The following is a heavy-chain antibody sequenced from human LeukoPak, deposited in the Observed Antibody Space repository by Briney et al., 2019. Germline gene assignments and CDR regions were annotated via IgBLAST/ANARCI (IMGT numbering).Heavy chain of an antibody. D-gene: IGHD3-16*01. CDR2: IKHDESEK. CDR3: TRRLDD. Sequence: GGSLRLSCEASGLTFSGYDMHWVRQAPGKGLEWVANIKHDESEKNYLDSVKGRFTISRDNAQNSLYLQMNGLRVEDTAVYYCTRRLDDWGQGTLVTVSS. J-gene: IGHJ4*02. V-gene: IGHV3-7*01. CDR1: GLTFSGYD.